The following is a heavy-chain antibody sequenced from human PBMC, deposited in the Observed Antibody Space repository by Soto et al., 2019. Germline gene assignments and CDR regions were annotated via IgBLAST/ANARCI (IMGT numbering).Heavy chain of an antibody. CDR3: ARGGNSGYAV. Sequence: QVQLQQWGAGLLKPSETLSLTCAVYGGSFSGYYWSWIRQPPGKGLEWIGEINHSGSTNYNPSLKSRVTLSVDTSKNQFSLKLSSVTAADTAVYYCARGGNSGYAVWGQGTLVTVSS. CDR2: INHSGST. D-gene: IGHD5-12*01. CDR1: GGSFSGYY. V-gene: IGHV4-34*01. J-gene: IGHJ4*02.